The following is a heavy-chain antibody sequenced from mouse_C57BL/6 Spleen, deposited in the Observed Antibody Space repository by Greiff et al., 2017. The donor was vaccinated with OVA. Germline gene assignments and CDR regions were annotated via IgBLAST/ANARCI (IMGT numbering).Heavy chain of an antibody. V-gene: IGHV5-15*01. CDR2: ISNLAYSI. J-gene: IGHJ2*01. CDR1: GFTFSDYG. D-gene: IGHD2-10*02. CDR3: ARGYGNYYFDY. Sequence: EVKLVESGGGLVQPGGSLKLSCAASGFTFSDYGMAWVRQAPRKGPEWVAFISNLAYSIYYADTGTGRFTISRENAKNTLYLEMSSLRSEDTARYYCARGYGNYYFDYWGQGTTLTVSS.